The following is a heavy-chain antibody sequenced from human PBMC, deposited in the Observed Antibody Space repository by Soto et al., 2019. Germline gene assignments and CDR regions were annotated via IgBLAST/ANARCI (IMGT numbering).Heavy chain of an antibody. CDR1: GFTFSSYA. D-gene: IGHD2-8*02. V-gene: IGHV3-23*01. Sequence: EVQLLESGGGLVQPGGSLRLSCAASGFTFSSYAMSWVRQAPGKGLEWVSAISGSGGSTYYADSVKGRFTISRDNAKNTLYLQMNSLRAEDTAVYYCAKTVVYAARVFYYYGMDVWGQGTTVTVSS. CDR2: ISGSGGST. CDR3: AKTVVYAARVFYYYGMDV. J-gene: IGHJ6*02.